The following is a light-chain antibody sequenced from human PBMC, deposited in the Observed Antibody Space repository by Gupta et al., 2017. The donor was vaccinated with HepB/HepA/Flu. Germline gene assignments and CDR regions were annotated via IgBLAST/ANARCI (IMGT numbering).Light chain of an antibody. CDR3: QQDDNLPLT. CDR1: QDISNY. V-gene: IGKV1-33*01. CDR2: DAS. J-gene: IGKJ4*01. Sequence: DIQMTQSPSSLSASVGDRVTITCQASQDISNYLNWYQQKPGKAPKLLIYDASNLETGVPSRFSGSGSGTDFTFTIIILQPEDIATYYCQQDDNLPLTFGGGTKVEIK.